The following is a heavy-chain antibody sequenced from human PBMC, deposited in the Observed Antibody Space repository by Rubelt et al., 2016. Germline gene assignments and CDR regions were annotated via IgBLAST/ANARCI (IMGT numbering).Heavy chain of an antibody. CDR3: VRENSWFDP. D-gene: IGHD2/OR15-2a*01. CDR1: GYTFTSYD. Sequence: QVQLVQSGAEVKRPGASVKVSCKASGYTFTSYDINWVRQATGQGLEWMGWMNPNTGATRYPQKFQGRVTMTRDTSITTGYMELSGLRSDDTAVYYCVRENSWFDPWGQGTLVTVSS. V-gene: IGHV1-2*02. J-gene: IGHJ5*02. CDR2: MNPNTGAT.